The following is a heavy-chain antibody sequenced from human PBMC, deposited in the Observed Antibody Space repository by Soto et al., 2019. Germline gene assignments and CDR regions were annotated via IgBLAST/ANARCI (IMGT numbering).Heavy chain of an antibody. Sequence: ASVKVSCKASGYTFITYHIHWVRQAPGQGLEWIGIINPSDGSTSYAEKLQGRVTLTRDTSTSTVYMELSSLRSDDTAVYYCARDAVVGTTTRSHFDYWGQGTLVTVSS. CDR2: INPSDGST. CDR3: ARDAVVGTTTRSHFDY. CDR1: GYTFITYH. J-gene: IGHJ4*02. V-gene: IGHV1-46*01. D-gene: IGHD1-26*01.